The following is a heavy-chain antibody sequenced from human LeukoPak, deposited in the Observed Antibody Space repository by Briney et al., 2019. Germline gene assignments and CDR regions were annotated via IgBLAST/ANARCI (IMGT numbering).Heavy chain of an antibody. CDR2: IIPIFGTA. V-gene: IGHV1-69*13. D-gene: IGHD3-9*01. CDR1: GGTFSSYA. Sequence: SVKVSCKASGGTFSSYAISWVRQAPGQGLEWMGGIIPIFGTANYAQKFQGRVTITADESTSTAYMELSSLRSEDTAVYYCARGRAQKNFDRSTPYYYYGMDVWGQGTTVTVSS. CDR3: ARGRAQKNFDRSTPYYYYGMDV. J-gene: IGHJ6*02.